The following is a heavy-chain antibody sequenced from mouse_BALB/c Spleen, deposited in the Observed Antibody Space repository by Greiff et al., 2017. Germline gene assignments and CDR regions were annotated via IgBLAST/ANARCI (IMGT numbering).Heavy chain of an antibody. D-gene: IGHD2-1*01. CDR3: TSVYGNYGAMDY. CDR2: ISSGGSYT. V-gene: IGHV5-6-4*01. Sequence: EVQLVESGGGLVKPGGSLKLSCAASGFTFSSYTMSWVRQTPEKRLEWVATISSGGSYTYYPDSVKGRFTISRDNAKNTLYLQMSSLKSEDTAMYYCTSVYGNYGAMDYWGQGTSVTVSS. J-gene: IGHJ4*01. CDR1: GFTFSSYT.